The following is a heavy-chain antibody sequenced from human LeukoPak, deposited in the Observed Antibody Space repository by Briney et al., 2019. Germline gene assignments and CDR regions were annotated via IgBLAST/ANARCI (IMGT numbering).Heavy chain of an antibody. CDR3: ARVVRGDNNWFDP. CDR2: ISAYNGNT. J-gene: IGHJ5*02. D-gene: IGHD3-10*01. V-gene: IGHV1-18*01. CDR1: GYTFTTYG. Sequence: GASMKVSCKASGYTFTTYGITWVRQAPGQGLEWMGWISAYNGNTNYAQKLQGRVSMTTDTSTSTAYVELRSLRSDDTAVYYCARVVRGDNNWFDPWGQGTLVTVSS.